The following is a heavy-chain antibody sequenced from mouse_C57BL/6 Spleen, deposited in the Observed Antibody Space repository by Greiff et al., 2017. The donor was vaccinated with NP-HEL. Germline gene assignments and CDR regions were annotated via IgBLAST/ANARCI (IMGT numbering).Heavy chain of an antibody. D-gene: IGHD2-5*01. CDR3: ARSRYSNYLSYWYFDV. Sequence: QVQLQQSGAELARPGASVKLSCKASGYTFTSYGISWVKQRTGQGLEWIGEIYPRSGNTYYNEKFKGKATLTADKSSSTAYMELRSLTSEDSAVYFCARSRYSNYLSYWYFDVWGTGTTVTVSS. CDR2: IYPRSGNT. V-gene: IGHV1-81*01. CDR1: GYTFTSYG. J-gene: IGHJ1*03.